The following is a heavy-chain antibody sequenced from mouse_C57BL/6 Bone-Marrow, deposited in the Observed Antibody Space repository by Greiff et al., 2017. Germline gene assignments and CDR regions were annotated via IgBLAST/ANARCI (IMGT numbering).Heavy chain of an antibody. CDR2: INSDGGST. CDR1: EYEFPSHD. J-gene: IGHJ1*03. Sequence: EVKLVESGGGLVQPGESLTLSCESNEYEFPSHDMSWVRKTPEKRLELVAAINSDGGSTYYPDTMERRFIISRDNTKKTLYLQMSSLRSEDTALYYCARHITTVVAHWYFDVWGTGTTVTVSS. V-gene: IGHV5-2*03. D-gene: IGHD1-1*01. CDR3: ARHITTVVAHWYFDV.